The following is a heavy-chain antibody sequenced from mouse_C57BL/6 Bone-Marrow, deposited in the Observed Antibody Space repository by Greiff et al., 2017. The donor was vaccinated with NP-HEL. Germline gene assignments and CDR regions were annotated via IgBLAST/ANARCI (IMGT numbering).Heavy chain of an antibody. J-gene: IGHJ3*01. D-gene: IGHD2-10*02. CDR1: GFTFSDYG. V-gene: IGHV5-17*01. CDR3: ARRGYGNSWFAY. CDR2: ISSGSSTI. Sequence: EVQLVESGGGLVKPGGSLKLSCAAPGFTFSDYGMHWVRQAPEKGLAWVAYISSGSSTIYYADTVKGRFTISRDNAKNNLFLQMTSLRSEDTAVYYCARRGYGNSWFAYWGQVTLVTVSA.